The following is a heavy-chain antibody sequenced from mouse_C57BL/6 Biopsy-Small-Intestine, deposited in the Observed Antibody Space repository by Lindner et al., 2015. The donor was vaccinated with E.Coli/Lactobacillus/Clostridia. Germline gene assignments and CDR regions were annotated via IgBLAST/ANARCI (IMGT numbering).Heavy chain of an antibody. CDR2: IYPGSGTT. D-gene: IGHD2-5*01. Sequence: VQLQESGAELVRPGTSVKVSCKASGYAFTNYLIEWVKQRPGQGLEWIGVIYPGSGTTNYNEKFKGKATLTADKSSSTAYMQLSSLTAEDSAVYFCARGGYYSNYDNAMDYWGQGTSVTVSS. CDR1: GYAFTNYL. J-gene: IGHJ4*01. V-gene: IGHV1-54*01. CDR3: ARGGYYSNYDNAMDY.